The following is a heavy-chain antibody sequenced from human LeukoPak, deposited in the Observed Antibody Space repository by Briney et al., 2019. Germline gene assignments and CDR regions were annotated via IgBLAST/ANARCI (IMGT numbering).Heavy chain of an antibody. CDR2: IYYSGST. D-gene: IGHD6-6*01. V-gene: IGHV4-31*03. J-gene: IGHJ4*02. Sequence: SETPSLTCTVSGGSISSGGYYWSWIRQHPGKGLEWIGYIYYSGSTYYNPSLKSRVTISVDTSKNQFSLKLSSVTAADTAVYYCARGDEYSSSSFDYWGQGTLVTVSS. CDR3: ARGDEYSSSSFDY. CDR1: GGSISSGGYY.